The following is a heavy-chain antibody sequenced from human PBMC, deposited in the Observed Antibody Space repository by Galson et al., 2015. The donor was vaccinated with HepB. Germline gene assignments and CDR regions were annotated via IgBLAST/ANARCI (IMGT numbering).Heavy chain of an antibody. J-gene: IGHJ4*02. CDR1: GYTFTSYG. D-gene: IGHD6-13*01. Sequence: SVKVSCKASGYTFTSYGISWVRQAPGQGLEWMGWISAYNGNTNYAQKLQGRVTMTTDTSTSTAYMELSSLRSEDTAVYYCARDMGIAAAGGENPFDYWGQGTLVTVSS. CDR2: ISAYNGNT. V-gene: IGHV1-18*04. CDR3: ARDMGIAAAGGENPFDY.